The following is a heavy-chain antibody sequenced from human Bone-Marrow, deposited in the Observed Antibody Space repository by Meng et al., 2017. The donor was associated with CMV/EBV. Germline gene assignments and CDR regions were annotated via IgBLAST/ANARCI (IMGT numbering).Heavy chain of an antibody. CDR1: GLTFSSYW. D-gene: IGHD3-22*01. Sequence: GESPKISCAASGLTFSSYWLHWVRQAPGKGLEWVSLISWDGGSTYYADSVKGRFTISRDNSKNSLYLQMNSLRAEDTALYYCAKEGDSSGFRGYFDYWGQGTLVTVSS. CDR2: ISWDGGST. J-gene: IGHJ4*02. V-gene: IGHV3-43D*03. CDR3: AKEGDSSGFRGYFDY.